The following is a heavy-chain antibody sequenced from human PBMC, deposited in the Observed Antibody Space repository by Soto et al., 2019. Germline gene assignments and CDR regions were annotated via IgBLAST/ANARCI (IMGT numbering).Heavy chain of an antibody. V-gene: IGHV4-34*01. D-gene: IGHD1-26*01. CDR2: INHSGST. J-gene: IGHJ3*02. Sequence: SETLSLTCAVYGGSFSGYYWSWIRQPPGKGLEWIGEINHSGSTNYNPSLKSRVTISVDTSKNQFSLKLSSVTAADTAVYYCARGLMSGPGGRMGLAFDIWGQGTMVTVSS. CDR1: GGSFSGYY. CDR3: ARGLMSGPGGRMGLAFDI.